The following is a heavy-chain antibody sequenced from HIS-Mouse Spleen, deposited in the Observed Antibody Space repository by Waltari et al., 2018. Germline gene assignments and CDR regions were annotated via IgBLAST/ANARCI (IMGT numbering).Heavy chain of an antibody. CDR2: SYYSGST. V-gene: IGHV4-39*07. Sequence: QLQLQESGPGLVKPSETLSLTCTVSGGSISSSSSYWGWIRQPPGKGLEWIGCSYYSGSTYYNPSLKSRVTISVDTSKNQFSLKLSSVTVADTAVYYCAREIPYSSSWYDWYFDLWGRGTLVTVSS. D-gene: IGHD6-13*01. J-gene: IGHJ2*01. CDR3: AREIPYSSSWYDWYFDL. CDR1: GGSISSSSSY.